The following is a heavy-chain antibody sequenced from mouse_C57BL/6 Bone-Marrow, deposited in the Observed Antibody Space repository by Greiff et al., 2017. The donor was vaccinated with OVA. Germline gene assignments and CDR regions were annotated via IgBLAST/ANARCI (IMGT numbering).Heavy chain of an antibody. CDR2: INPSSGYT. Sequence: QVQLKQSGAELAKPGASVKLSCKASGYTFTSYWMHWVKQRPGQGLEWIGNINPSSGYTTYNQKFKDKATLTADNSSSTAYMQLSSLTYGDYAGYYCALGSDYYFDYWGQGTTLTVSS. V-gene: IGHV1-7*01. J-gene: IGHJ2*01. CDR3: ALGSDYYFDY. D-gene: IGHD1-1*01. CDR1: GYTFTSYW.